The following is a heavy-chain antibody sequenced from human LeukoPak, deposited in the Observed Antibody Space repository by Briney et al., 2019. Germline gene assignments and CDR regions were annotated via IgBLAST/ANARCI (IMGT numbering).Heavy chain of an antibody. Sequence: ASVKVSCKASGYTFTSYYMHWERQAPGQGLEWMGIINPSDGGTSYAQKFQGRVTMARDTTTSTVYMELSSLRSEDTAVYYCASYGSGAQASFDYWGQGTLVTVSS. CDR2: INPSDGGT. J-gene: IGHJ4*02. CDR3: ASYGSGAQASFDY. D-gene: IGHD3-10*01. CDR1: GYTFTSYY. V-gene: IGHV1-46*01.